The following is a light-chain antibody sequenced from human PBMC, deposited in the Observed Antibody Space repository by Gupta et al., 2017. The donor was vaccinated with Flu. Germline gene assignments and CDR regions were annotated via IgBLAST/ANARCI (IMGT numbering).Light chain of an antibody. Sequence: TPGEPASTSCRSSQSLLHGNGYNYLDWYLQKPGQSPQLLIYLGSNRASGVPDRFSGSGSGTDFTLKISKVEAEDVGVYYCLQALQLPRTFGQGTKVEIK. CDR1: QSLLHGNGYNY. V-gene: IGKV2-28*01. CDR3: LQALQLPRT. J-gene: IGKJ1*01. CDR2: LGS.